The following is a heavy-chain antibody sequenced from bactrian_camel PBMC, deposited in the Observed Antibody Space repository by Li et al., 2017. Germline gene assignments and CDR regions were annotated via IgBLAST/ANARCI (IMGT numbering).Heavy chain of an antibody. J-gene: IGHJ6*01. D-gene: IGHD2*01. CDR1: RYISGVGC. V-gene: IGHV3S53*01. CDR3: AAESSFSGELFGS. CDR2: IDRDGTT. Sequence: HVQLVESGGGSVQAGGSLRLSCVASRYISGVGCMGWFRQAPGKGREVVATIDRDGTTYYADSVKGRFTISRDNAKNTVYLQANSLKPDDTAMYYCAAESSFSGELFGSWGQGTQVTVS.